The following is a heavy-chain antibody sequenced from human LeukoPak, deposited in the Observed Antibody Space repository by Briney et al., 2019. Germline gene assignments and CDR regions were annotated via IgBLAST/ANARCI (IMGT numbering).Heavy chain of an antibody. D-gene: IGHD3-10*01. V-gene: IGHV4-34*01. CDR2: INHSGSA. Sequence: SETLSLTCAVSGGSFSGYYWSWIRQTPGKGLEWIGEINHSGSANYNPSLKSRVAISVDASKNQYSLKLSSVTAADAAVYYCARAVRITMVRGPPAPFDYWGQGTLVTVSS. CDR3: ARAVRITMVRGPPAPFDY. J-gene: IGHJ4*02. CDR1: GGSFSGYY.